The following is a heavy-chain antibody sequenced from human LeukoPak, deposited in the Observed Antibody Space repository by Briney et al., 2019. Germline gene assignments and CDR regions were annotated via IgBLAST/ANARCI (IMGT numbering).Heavy chain of an antibody. CDR1: GFTFSYIG. CDR2: ERSGGSK. CDR3: AKVRGDYGNDC. Sequence: GGSLRLSCAASGFTFSYIGMHWIRQAPGKGLEWVAVERSGGSKHYADSVKGRFTISRDNSKNTLWLEMNNLRTDDTAVYYCAKVRGDYGNDCWGQGVLVTV. V-gene: IGHV3-30*02. J-gene: IGHJ4*02. D-gene: IGHD4-17*01.